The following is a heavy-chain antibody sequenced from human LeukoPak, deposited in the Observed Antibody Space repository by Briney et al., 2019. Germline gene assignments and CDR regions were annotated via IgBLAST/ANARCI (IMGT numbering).Heavy chain of an antibody. D-gene: IGHD5-18*01. CDR3: ARGSLRSLDTAMAPVGY. V-gene: IGHV1-2*06. Sequence: ASVKVSCKASGYTFTGYYMHWVRQAPGQGLEWMGRINPNSGGTNYAQKSQGRVTMTRDTSIGTAYMELSRLRSDDTAVYYCARGSLRSLDTAMAPVGYWGQGTLVTVSS. CDR1: GYTFTGYY. CDR2: INPNSGGT. J-gene: IGHJ4*02.